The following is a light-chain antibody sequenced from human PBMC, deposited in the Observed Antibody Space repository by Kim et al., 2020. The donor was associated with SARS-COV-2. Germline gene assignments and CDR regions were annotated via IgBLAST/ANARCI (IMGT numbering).Light chain of an antibody. CDR1: RSNNGTNP. CDR3: AAWDESLDGFLV. Sequence: ISVSEGRSNNGTNPVSWYQHVPGTAPKLLIYSNSDRPSGVPDRFTASKSDTSAALAISGLQSEDETTYYCAAWDESLDGFLVFGGGTQLTVL. CDR2: SNS. J-gene: IGLJ2*01. V-gene: IGLV1-44*01.